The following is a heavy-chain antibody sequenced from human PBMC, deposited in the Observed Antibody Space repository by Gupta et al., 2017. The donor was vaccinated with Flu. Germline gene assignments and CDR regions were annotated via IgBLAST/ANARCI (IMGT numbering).Heavy chain of an antibody. CDR2: ISHGGST. V-gene: IGHV4-34*01. J-gene: IGHJ4*02. Sequence: QVQLQLWGAGLLKPSETLSLTCAVDGGSFSGYYWRRIRQPPGKGLEWLGEISHGGSTNYNPSLKSRVNISVDTSKNQFSLKLSSVTAADTAVYYCALSSDTVTKNYFDYWGQGTLVTVSS. CDR1: GGSFSGYY. D-gene: IGHD4-17*01. CDR3: ALSSDTVTKNYFDY.